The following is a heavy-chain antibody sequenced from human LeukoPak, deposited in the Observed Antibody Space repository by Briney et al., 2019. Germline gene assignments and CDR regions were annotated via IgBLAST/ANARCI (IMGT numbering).Heavy chain of an antibody. CDR3: AKDSDIVVVPAAGQVDY. CDR2: VSGSGGST. Sequence: GGSLRLSCAASGFTFSSYAMTWVRQAPGEGLEWVSAVSGSGGSTYYADSVKGRFTISRDNSKNTLYLQMNSLRAEDTAVYYCAKDSDIVVVPAAGQVDYWGQGTLVTVSS. CDR1: GFTFSSYA. D-gene: IGHD2-2*01. J-gene: IGHJ4*02. V-gene: IGHV3-23*01.